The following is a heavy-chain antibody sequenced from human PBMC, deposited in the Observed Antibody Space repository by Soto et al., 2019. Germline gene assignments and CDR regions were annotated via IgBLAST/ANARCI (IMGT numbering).Heavy chain of an antibody. Sequence: GGSLRLSCATSGFPFSHAWMNWVRQVPGRGLEWVGLTKSKAEGGAADYAAPAKGRFTISRDDSTSTVFLRMDSLKTEDTAVYYCATEKTYSGYDPHPTWGQGALVTVYS. D-gene: IGHD5-12*01. CDR2: TKSKAEGGAA. CDR3: ATEKTYSGYDPHPT. J-gene: IGHJ1*01. CDR1: GFPFSHAW. V-gene: IGHV3-15*01.